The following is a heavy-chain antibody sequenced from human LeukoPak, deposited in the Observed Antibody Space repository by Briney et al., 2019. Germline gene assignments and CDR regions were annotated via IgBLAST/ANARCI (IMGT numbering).Heavy chain of an antibody. D-gene: IGHD3-3*01. CDR2: INPNSGGT. V-gene: IGHV1-2*02. Sequence: ASVKVSCKASGYTFIGYYMHWVRQAPGQGLEWMGWINPNSGGTNYAQKFQGRVTMTRDTSISTAYMELSRLRSDDTAVYYCARDYTIFGVVPEYYFDYWGKGTLVTVSS. CDR3: ARDYTIFGVVPEYYFDY. CDR1: GYTFIGYY. J-gene: IGHJ4*02.